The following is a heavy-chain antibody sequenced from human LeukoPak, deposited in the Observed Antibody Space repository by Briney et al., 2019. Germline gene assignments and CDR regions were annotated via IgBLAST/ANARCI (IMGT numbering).Heavy chain of an antibody. Sequence: ASVKVSCKASGYTFTSYGISWVRQAPGQGLEWMGWIITDSGNTNYAQKFQGRVTLTTDTSTSTVYMDLRSLRSVDTAVYYCARGRGRAMIRGVNDYWGQGTLVTVSS. J-gene: IGHJ4*02. D-gene: IGHD3-10*01. CDR1: GYTFTSYG. V-gene: IGHV1-18*01. CDR3: ARGRGRAMIRGVNDY. CDR2: IITDSGNT.